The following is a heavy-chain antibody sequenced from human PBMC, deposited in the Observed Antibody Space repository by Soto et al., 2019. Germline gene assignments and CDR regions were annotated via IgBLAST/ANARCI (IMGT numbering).Heavy chain of an antibody. D-gene: IGHD2-8*02. J-gene: IGHJ3*02. CDR3: ARDTGTFRFDAFDI. CDR2: ISGSGGKT. CDR1: GFTFDSHA. Sequence: EVQLLESGGGLVQPGGSLRLSCGVSGFTFDSHAMNWVRQAPGRGLGWVSRISGSGGKTDYADSVKGRFTVSRDNSKNTLYLQMTILRVDDTAIYYCARDTGTFRFDAFDIWGQGTMVSVSS. V-gene: IGHV3-23*01.